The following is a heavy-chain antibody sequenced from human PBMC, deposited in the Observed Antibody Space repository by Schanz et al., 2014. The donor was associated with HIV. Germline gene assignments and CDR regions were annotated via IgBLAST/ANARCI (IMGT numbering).Heavy chain of an antibody. D-gene: IGHD3-10*01. V-gene: IGHV3-23*01. CDR1: GFTFSIYA. CDR2: ISGSVGST. Sequence: EVQLLESGGGLEQPGGSLRLSCAASGFTFSIYAMSWVRQAPGKGLEWVPSISGSVGSTYYADSVKGRFTISRDNSKNTLYLQMNTLRAEDTAVYYCAKGSNYYGLDVWGQGTTVTVSS. J-gene: IGHJ6*02. CDR3: AKGSNYYGLDV.